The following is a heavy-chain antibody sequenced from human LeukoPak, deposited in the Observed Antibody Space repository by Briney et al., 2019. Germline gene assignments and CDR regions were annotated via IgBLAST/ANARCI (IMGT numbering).Heavy chain of an antibody. CDR3: ARNPRINYYTPLGWYFDL. D-gene: IGHD3-22*01. J-gene: IGHJ2*01. CDR2: IYYSGST. V-gene: IGHV4-28*01. CDR1: GYSISSSNW. Sequence: SDTLSLTCAVSGYSISSSNWWGWIRQPPGKGLEWIGYIYYSGSTYYNPSLKSRVTMSVDTSKNQFSLKLSSVTAVDTAVYYCARNPRINYYTPLGWYFDLWGRGPLVTVSS.